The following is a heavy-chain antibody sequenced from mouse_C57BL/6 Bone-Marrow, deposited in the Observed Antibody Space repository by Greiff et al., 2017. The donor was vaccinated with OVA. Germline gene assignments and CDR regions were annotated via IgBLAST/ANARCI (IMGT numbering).Heavy chain of an antibody. D-gene: IGHD1-1*01. CDR1: GYTFTSYW. CDR3: ARSGITTVEGGFALDY. Sequence: QVQLKQPGAELVKPGASVKMSCKASGYTFTSYWITWVKQRPGQGLEWIGDIYPGSGRTNYNEKFKSKATLTVDTSSSTAYMQLSSLTSEDSAVYYCARSGITTVEGGFALDYWGQGTSVTVSA. J-gene: IGHJ4*01. CDR2: IYPGSGRT. V-gene: IGHV1-55*01.